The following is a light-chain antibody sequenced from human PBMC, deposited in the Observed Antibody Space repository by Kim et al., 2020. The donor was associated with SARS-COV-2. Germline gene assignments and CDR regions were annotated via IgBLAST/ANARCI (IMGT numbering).Light chain of an antibody. CDR2: EVS. Sequence: QSALTQPASVSGSPGQSITISCTGTTSDVGGYNYVSWYQQHPGKAPKLMIYEVSHRPSGVSNRFSGSKSGNTASLTISGLQSEDEADYYCSSYGSSSTQVFGGGTKLTVL. J-gene: IGLJ3*02. V-gene: IGLV2-14*01. CDR1: TSDVGGYNY. CDR3: SSYGSSSTQV.